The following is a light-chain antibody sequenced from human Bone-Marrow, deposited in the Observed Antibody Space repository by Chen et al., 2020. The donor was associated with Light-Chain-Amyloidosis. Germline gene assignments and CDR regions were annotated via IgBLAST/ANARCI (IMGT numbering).Light chain of an antibody. J-gene: IGLJ3*02. Sequence: SYVLTQPSSVSVAPGPTATIACGGNNIGSTSVHWYQQTPGQAPLLVVYDDSDRPSGIPERLSGSNSGNTATLTISRVEAGDEADYYCQVWDRSSDRPVFAGGTKLTVL. V-gene: IGLV3-21*02. CDR2: DDS. CDR3: QVWDRSSDRPV. CDR1: NIGSTS.